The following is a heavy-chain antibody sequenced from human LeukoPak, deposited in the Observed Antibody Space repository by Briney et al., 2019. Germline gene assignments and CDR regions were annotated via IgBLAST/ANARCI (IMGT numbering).Heavy chain of an antibody. CDR1: GFTFSSYA. Sequence: GGSLRLSCAASGFTFSSYAMGWVRQAPGRRLEWVACISGSGDNTFHADSVKGRFTISRDNSKNTLYLQMNSLRVEDTAVYHCAARATSLLDIVFCYWGQGTLGTVFS. J-gene: IGHJ4*01. V-gene: IGHV3-23*01. D-gene: IGHD2-2*03. CDR3: AARATSLLDIVFCY. CDR2: ISGSGDNT.